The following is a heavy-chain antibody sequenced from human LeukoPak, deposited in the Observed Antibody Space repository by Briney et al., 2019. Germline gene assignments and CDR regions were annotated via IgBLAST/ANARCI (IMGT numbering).Heavy chain of an antibody. CDR3: ARVGSSGYYYHY. D-gene: IGHD3-22*01. V-gene: IGHV1-8*01. CDR1: GYTFTSYD. Sequence: ASVKVSCKASGYTFTSYDINWVRQATGQGLEWMGWMNPNSGNTGYAQKFQGRVTMTRNTSISTAYMELSSLRSEDTAVYYCARVGSSGYYYHYWGQGTLVTVSS. J-gene: IGHJ4*02. CDR2: MNPNSGNT.